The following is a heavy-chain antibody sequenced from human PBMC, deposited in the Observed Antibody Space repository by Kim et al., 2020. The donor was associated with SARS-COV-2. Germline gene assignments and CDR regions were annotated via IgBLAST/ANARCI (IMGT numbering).Heavy chain of an antibody. CDR3: AKDQSGNYYYYSGMDV. D-gene: IGHD1-26*01. J-gene: IGHJ6*02. V-gene: IGHV3-23*01. Sequence: DSVQGRFTVSRDKSKNTLYLQMNSLRAEDTALYFCAKDQSGNYYYYSGMDVWGPGTTVTVSS.